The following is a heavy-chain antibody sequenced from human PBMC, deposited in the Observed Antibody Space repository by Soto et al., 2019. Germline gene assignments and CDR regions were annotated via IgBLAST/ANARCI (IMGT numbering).Heavy chain of an antibody. CDR1: GGSISGYY. CDR2: KHTSGTT. CDR3: ARGGEFYVLDV. J-gene: IGHJ6*02. Sequence: QVQLQESGPGLVKPSETLSLTCTVSGGSISGYYWTWIRQPAGKGLEWIGRKHTSGTTNYNPSLKRRVTMSIDPSTNQFSPNLSSVTAADTAVYYCARGGEFYVLDVWGQGTTVAVSS. D-gene: IGHD3-16*01. V-gene: IGHV4-4*07.